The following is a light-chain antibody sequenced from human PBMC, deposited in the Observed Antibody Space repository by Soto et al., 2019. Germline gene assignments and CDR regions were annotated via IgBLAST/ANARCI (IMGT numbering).Light chain of an antibody. CDR1: QDIRND. CDR3: LQRDTYS. CDR2: AAS. V-gene: IGKV1-17*01. Sequence: DIQMTQSPSSLSASVGDRVTITCRASQDIRNDLDWYQQKPGKAPKRLIYAASSLQNGAPSRFSGSGAGTEFTLTISSLQPEDFATYYCLQRDTYSVGGGTKVVIK. J-gene: IGKJ4*01.